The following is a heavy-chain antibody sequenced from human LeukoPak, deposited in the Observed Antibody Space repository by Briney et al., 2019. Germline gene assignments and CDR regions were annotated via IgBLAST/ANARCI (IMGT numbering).Heavy chain of an antibody. J-gene: IGHJ4*02. CDR1: GYIFTTYA. D-gene: IGHD3-10*01. V-gene: IGHV1-8*02. CDR3: ARKFLGSRGYYFDY. CDR2: MNPNTANT. Sequence: ASVKVSCKASGYIFTTYAMNWVRQAPGQGLEWMGWMNPNTANTGYAQKFQGRVTMTRNTSITTAYMELSSLRSDDTAIYYCARKFLGSRGYYFDYWGQGTLVIVSS.